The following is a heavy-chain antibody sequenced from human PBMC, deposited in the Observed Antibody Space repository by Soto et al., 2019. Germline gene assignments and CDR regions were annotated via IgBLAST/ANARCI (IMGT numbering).Heavy chain of an antibody. Sequence: GGSLRLSCGASGFSFSNYVLSWVRQAPGKGLEWVSAISGSGTVTYYADSVKGRFTISRDNSKNTLYLQMNSLRAEDTALYYCAKMPPYSGNFRRGYYFDYWGQGALVTVSS. CDR3: AKMPPYSGNFRRGYYFDY. CDR1: GFSFSNYV. CDR2: ISGSGTVT. V-gene: IGHV3-23*01. J-gene: IGHJ4*02. D-gene: IGHD1-26*01.